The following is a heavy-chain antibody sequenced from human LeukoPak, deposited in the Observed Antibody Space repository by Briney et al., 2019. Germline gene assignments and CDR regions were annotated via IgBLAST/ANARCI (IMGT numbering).Heavy chain of an antibody. V-gene: IGHV3-21*01. CDR1: GFTFSRYS. CDR2: ISDSSRHI. Sequence: GGSLRLSFAASGFTFSRYSVNWVRQAPGKGLEWVSCISDSSRHIYYADSVKGRFTISRDNAKSSASLQMNSLRVDDTAVYYCARAYTNGDYLDYWGQGTLVTVSS. CDR3: ARAYTNGDYLDY. J-gene: IGHJ4*02. D-gene: IGHD4-17*01.